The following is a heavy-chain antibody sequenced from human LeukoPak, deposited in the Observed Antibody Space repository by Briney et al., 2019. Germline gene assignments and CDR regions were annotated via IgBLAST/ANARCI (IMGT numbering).Heavy chain of an antibody. V-gene: IGHV4-38-2*02. J-gene: IGHJ4*02. Sequence: PSETLPLTCTVSGYSISNGYYWDWIRQPPGRGLGWIGNIYRSGSTSYNPSLKSRVTISVDTSKNQFSLKVNSVTAADTAVSYCARRHSSGWFYYWGQGTLVTVSS. D-gene: IGHD6-19*01. CDR2: IYRSGST. CDR1: GYSISNGYY. CDR3: ARRHSSGWFYY.